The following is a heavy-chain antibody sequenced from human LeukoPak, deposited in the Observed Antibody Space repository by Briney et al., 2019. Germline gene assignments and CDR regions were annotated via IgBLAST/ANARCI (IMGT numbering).Heavy chain of an antibody. J-gene: IGHJ3*02. CDR2: ISYSGTT. CDR1: GGSFSSNTYY. V-gene: IGHV4-39*01. D-gene: IGHD2-2*02. CDR3: ASHTYRGAFDI. Sequence: SETLSLTCTVSGGSFSSNTYYWGWIRLPPGKGLELIGSISYSGTTYYNPSLKSRVTISVDTSKSQFSLKLSSVIAADTAVYFCASHTYRGAFDIWGQGTMVTVSS.